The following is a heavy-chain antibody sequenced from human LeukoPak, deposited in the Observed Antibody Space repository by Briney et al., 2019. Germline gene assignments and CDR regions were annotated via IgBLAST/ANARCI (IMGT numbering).Heavy chain of an antibody. V-gene: IGHV3-23*01. J-gene: IGHJ4*02. CDR1: GFTFSSYA. CDR2: ISGSGGST. CDR3: ARDEYSSSSGVRFFDY. D-gene: IGHD6-6*01. Sequence: GGSLRLSCAASGFTFSSYAMSWVRQAPGKGLEWVSAISGSGGSTYYADSVKGRFTISRDNAKNSLYLQMNSLRAEDTAVYYCARDEYSSSSGVRFFDYWGQGTLVTVSS.